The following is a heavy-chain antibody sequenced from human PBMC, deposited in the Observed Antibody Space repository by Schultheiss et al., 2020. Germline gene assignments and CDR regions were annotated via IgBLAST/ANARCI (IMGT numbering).Heavy chain of an antibody. Sequence: SCAASGFTFSRYWMHWVRQAPGKGLVWVSRINSDGSSTSYADSVKGRFSISRDNAKNTLYLQMNSLRAEDTAVYYCAREGHWEQLDAFDIWGQGTMVTVSS. CDR3: AREGHWEQLDAFDI. J-gene: IGHJ3*02. CDR2: INSDGSST. CDR1: GFTFSRYW. D-gene: IGHD1-26*01. V-gene: IGHV3-74*01.